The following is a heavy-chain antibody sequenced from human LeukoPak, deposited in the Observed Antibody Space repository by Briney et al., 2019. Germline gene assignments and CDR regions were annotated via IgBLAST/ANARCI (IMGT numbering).Heavy chain of an antibody. V-gene: IGHV3-21*01. D-gene: IGHD3-22*01. CDR3: ARLYYDSSGYPSPCDY. Sequence: GGSLRLSCAASGFTFSSSSMNWVRQAPGEGLEWVSFISSSSSYIYYADSVKGRFTISREHAKNSLYLQMNSLRAEDTAVYYCARLYYDSSGYPSPCDYWGQGTLVTVSS. CDR1: GFTFSSSS. CDR2: ISSSSSYI. J-gene: IGHJ4*02.